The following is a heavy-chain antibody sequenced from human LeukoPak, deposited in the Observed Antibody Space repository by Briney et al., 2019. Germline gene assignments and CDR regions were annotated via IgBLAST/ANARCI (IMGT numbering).Heavy chain of an antibody. V-gene: IGHV1-2*02. CDR3: ARDRDVRNWGGDAFDI. J-gene: IGHJ3*02. Sequence: GASVKVSCKASGYTFTGYYMHWVRQAPGQGLEWMGWINPNSGGTNYAQKFQGRVTMTRDTSISTAYMELSRLRSDDTAVYYCARDRDVRNWGGDAFDIWGQGTMVTVSS. D-gene: IGHD7-27*01. CDR2: INPNSGGT. CDR1: GYTFTGYY.